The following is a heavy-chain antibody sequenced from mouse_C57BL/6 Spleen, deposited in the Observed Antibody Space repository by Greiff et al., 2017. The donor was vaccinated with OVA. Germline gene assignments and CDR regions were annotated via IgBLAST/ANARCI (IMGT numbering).Heavy chain of an antibody. D-gene: IGHD4-1*02. V-gene: IGHV1-72*01. CDR3: ARRANWDEGYFDV. CDR2: IDPNSGGT. CDR1: GYTFTSYW. J-gene: IGHJ1*03. Sequence: QVHVKQPGAELVKPGASVKLSCKASGYTFTSYWMHWVKQRPGRGLEWIGRIDPNSGGTKYNEKFKSKATLTVDKPSSTAYMQLSSLTSEDSAVYYCARRANWDEGYFDVWGTGTTVTVSS.